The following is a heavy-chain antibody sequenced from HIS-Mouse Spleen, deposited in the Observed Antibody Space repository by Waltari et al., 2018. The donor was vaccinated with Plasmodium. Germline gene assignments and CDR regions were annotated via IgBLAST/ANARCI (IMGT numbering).Heavy chain of an antibody. D-gene: IGHD6-6*01. Sequence: QVTLRESGPALVKPTQTLTLTCTFSGFSLSTSGMCVSWIRQPPGKALEWLARIDWDDDKYYSTSLKNRITISKDTSKNQVVLTMTNMDPVETATYYCARHKKRGQLVRGYFDYWGQGTLVTVSS. V-gene: IGHV2-70*15. CDR3: ARHKKRGQLVRGYFDY. CDR1: GFSLSTSGMC. J-gene: IGHJ4*02. CDR2: IDWDDDK.